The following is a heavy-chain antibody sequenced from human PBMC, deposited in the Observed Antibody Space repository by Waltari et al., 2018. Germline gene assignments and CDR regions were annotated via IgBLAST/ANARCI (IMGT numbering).Heavy chain of an antibody. Sequence: QVQLVQSGAEVKKHGSSVKVSCKAYGGTFSLDDISWVRQATGQELERMGWIIPISVVANYAQRFQGRVTITADKSTSTAYMELSSLRYEDAAVYYCARTQGPVLVMVPDGDRHPNSNYYFMDVWGEGTPVTVSS. CDR1: GGTFSLDD. J-gene: IGHJ6*03. CDR2: IIPISVVA. CDR3: ARTQGPVLVMVPDGDRHPNSNYYFMDV. V-gene: IGHV1-69*10. D-gene: IGHD2-21*01.